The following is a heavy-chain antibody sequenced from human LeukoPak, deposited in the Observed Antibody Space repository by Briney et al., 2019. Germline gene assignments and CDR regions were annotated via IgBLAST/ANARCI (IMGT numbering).Heavy chain of an antibody. Sequence: EASVKVSCKASGYTFTGYYMHWVRQAPGQGLEWMGWINPNSGGTNYAQKFQGRVTMTRDTSISTAYMELSRLRSDDTAVYYCARDGRYRVFGYDFWSGRPAQFDYWGQGTLVTVSS. J-gene: IGHJ4*02. CDR1: GYTFTGYY. D-gene: IGHD3-3*01. V-gene: IGHV1-2*02. CDR2: INPNSGGT. CDR3: ARDGRYRVFGYDFWSGRPAQFDY.